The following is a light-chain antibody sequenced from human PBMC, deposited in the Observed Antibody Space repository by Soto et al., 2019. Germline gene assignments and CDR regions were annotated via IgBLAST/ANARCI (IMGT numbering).Light chain of an antibody. CDR1: QSVRSN. V-gene: IGKV3-11*01. CDR2: DAS. CDR3: QQRSNWPWT. Sequence: ETVLTQSPATLSLSPGERATLSCRASQSVRSNLAWYQQKPGQAPRLLIYDASNRATGIPGRFSGSGSGTDFTLTISNLEPEDFAVYYCQQRSNWPWTFGQGAKVEIK. J-gene: IGKJ1*01.